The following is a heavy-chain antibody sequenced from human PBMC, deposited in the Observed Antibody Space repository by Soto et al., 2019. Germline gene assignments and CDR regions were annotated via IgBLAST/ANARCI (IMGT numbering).Heavy chain of an antibody. CDR3: ARLGGDYAIDY. Sequence: SETLSLTCTVSGGSISSSSYYWGWIRQPPGKGLEWIGSIYYSGSTYYNPSLKSRVTISVDTSKNQFSLKLSSVTAADTAVYYCARLGGDYAIDYWGQGTLVT. D-gene: IGHD4-17*01. CDR1: GGSISSSSYY. V-gene: IGHV4-39*01. J-gene: IGHJ4*02. CDR2: IYYSGST.